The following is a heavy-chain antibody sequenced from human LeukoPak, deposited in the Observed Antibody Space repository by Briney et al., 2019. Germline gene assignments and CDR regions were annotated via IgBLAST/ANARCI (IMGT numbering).Heavy chain of an antibody. CDR3: ARDYVRGVFDY. CDR1: GFTFSSYA. V-gene: IGHV3-30*04. D-gene: IGHD3-10*02. Sequence: GGSLRLSCAASGFTFSSYAMHWVRQAPGKGLEWVAVISYDGSNKYYADSVKGRFTISRDNSKNTLYLQMNSLRVEDTAVYYCARDYVRGVFDYWGQGTLVTVSS. CDR2: ISYDGSNK. J-gene: IGHJ4*02.